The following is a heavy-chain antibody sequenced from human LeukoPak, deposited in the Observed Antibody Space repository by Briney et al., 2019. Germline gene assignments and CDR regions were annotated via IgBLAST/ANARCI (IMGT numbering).Heavy chain of an antibody. CDR3: ARAAVVGAFRSRFYFDY. Sequence: PGGSLRLSCAASGVTFDDYGMSWVRQAPGKWLEWVSGINWNGGSTGYADSVKGRFTISRENAKNSLYLQMNSLRAEDTALYYCARAAVVGAFRSRFYFDYWGQGTLVTVSS. V-gene: IGHV3-20*04. CDR2: INWNGGST. CDR1: GVTFDDYG. J-gene: IGHJ4*02. D-gene: IGHD2-15*01.